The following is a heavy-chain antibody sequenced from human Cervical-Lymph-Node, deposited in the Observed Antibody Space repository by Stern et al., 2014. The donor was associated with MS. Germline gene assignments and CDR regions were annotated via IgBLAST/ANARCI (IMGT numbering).Heavy chain of an antibody. J-gene: IGHJ4*02. Sequence: VQLVESGAEVRKPGSSVKVSCKASGHTFTYRYLHWVRQAPGQAPEWMGWITPFNGNTNYAQKFQDRVTITRDTSMNPAYMELSSLRSEDTSMYYCAILFDSSGYFDYSWGQGTLVTVSS. CDR1: GHTFTYRY. D-gene: IGHD3-22*01. CDR2: ITPFNGNT. V-gene: IGHV1-45*02. CDR3: AILFDSSGYFDYS.